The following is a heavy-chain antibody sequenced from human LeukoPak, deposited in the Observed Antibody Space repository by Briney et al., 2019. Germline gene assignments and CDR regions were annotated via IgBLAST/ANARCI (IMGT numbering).Heavy chain of an antibody. D-gene: IGHD2-2*01. V-gene: IGHV1-2*02. CDR3: ALFPSTNHPLDY. CDR1: GGTFSSYA. Sequence: ASVKVSCKASGGTFSSYAISWVRQAPGQGLEWMGWINPNSGGTNYAQKFQGRVTMTRDTSISTAYMELSRLKSDDTAVYYCALFPSTNHPLDYWGQGTLVTVSS. CDR2: INPNSGGT. J-gene: IGHJ4*02.